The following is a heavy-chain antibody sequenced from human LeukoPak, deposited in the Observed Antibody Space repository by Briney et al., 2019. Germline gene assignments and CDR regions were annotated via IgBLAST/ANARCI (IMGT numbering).Heavy chain of an antibody. V-gene: IGHV4-34*01. J-gene: IGHJ4*02. CDR1: GGSFSGYY. Sequence: SETLSLTCAVYGGSFSGYYWSWIRQPPGKGLEWIGEINHSGSTNYNPSLKSRVTISVDTSKNQFSLKLSSVTAADTAVYYCASLPLEYFPYLNWGQGTLVTVSS. CDR2: INHSGST. D-gene: IGHD3-9*01. CDR3: ASLPLEYFPYLN.